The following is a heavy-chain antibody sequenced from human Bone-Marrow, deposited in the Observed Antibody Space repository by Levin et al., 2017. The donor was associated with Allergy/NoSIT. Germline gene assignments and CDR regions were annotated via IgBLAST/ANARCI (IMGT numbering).Heavy chain of an antibody. V-gene: IGHV1-2*02. CDR3: ARFKYDFWSGPVSTTGPYFREWRLDGMDV. D-gene: IGHD3-3*01. J-gene: IGHJ6*02. Sequence: ASVKVSCKASGYTFTGYYMHWVRQAPGQGLEWMGWINPNSGGTNYAQKFQGRVTMTRDTSISTAYMELSRLRSDDTAVYYCARFKYDFWSGPVSTTGPYFREWRLDGMDVWGQGTTVTVSS. CDR1: GYTFTGYY. CDR2: INPNSGGT.